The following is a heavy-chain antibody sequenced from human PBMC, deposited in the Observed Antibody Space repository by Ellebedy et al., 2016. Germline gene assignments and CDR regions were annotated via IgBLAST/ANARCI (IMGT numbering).Heavy chain of an antibody. Sequence: ASVKVSCXASGYTFTGYYMHWVRQAPGQGLEWMGWINPNSGGTNYAQKFQGRVTMTRDTSISTAYMELSRLRSDDTAVYYCARGAMTTVSDAFDIWGQGTMVTVSS. CDR3: ARGAMTTVSDAFDI. D-gene: IGHD4-17*01. V-gene: IGHV1-2*02. CDR1: GYTFTGYY. CDR2: INPNSGGT. J-gene: IGHJ3*02.